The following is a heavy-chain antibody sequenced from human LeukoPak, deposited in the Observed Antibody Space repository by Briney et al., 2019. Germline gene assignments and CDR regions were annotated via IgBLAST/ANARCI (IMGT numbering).Heavy chain of an antibody. Sequence: SETLSLTCTVSGGSISNDYWSWIRQSPGKGLEWLGDFHHSGSSNNNPSLKSRVTISVDTSKNQFSLKLSSVTAADTAVYYCARRRLYYDSTAPFDYWGQGTLVTVS. CDR1: GGSISNDY. CDR3: ARRRLYYDSTAPFDY. D-gene: IGHD3-22*01. J-gene: IGHJ4*02. V-gene: IGHV4-59*01. CDR2: FHHSGSS.